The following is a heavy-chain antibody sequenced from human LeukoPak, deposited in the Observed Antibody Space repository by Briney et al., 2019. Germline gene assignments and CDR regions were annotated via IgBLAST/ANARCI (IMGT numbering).Heavy chain of an antibody. CDR3: ASWPYDFWSGYQDWYFDL. Sequence: PGGSLRLSCAAPGFTFSDYYMSWIRQAPGKGLEWVSYISSSGSTIYYADSVKGRFTISRDNAKNSLYLQMNSLRAEDTAVYYCASWPYDFWSGYQDWYFDLWGRGTLVTVSS. V-gene: IGHV3-11*01. J-gene: IGHJ2*01. D-gene: IGHD3-3*01. CDR1: GFTFSDYY. CDR2: ISSSGSTI.